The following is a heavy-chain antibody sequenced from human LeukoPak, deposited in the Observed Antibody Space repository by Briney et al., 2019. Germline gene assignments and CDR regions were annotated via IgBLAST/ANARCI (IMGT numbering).Heavy chain of an antibody. CDR1: GYTFTNYG. V-gene: IGHV1-2*02. Sequence: ASVKVSCKAFGYTFTNYGISWVRQAPGQGLEGMGWINPNSGGTNYAQKFQGRVTMTRDTSISTAYMELSRLRSDDTAVYYCAIESDYSNYVADYWGQGTLVTVSS. CDR2: INPNSGGT. CDR3: AIESDYSNYVADY. D-gene: IGHD4-11*01. J-gene: IGHJ4*02.